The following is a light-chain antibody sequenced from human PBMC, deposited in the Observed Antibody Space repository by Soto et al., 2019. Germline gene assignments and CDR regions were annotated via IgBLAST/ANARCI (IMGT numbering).Light chain of an antibody. CDR1: QSISRG. CDR3: QHYNSYSEA. J-gene: IGKJ1*01. Sequence: EIKMTQSPSTLSSSVGDRVTITCRASQSISRGLAWYQQKPGKAPNLLIYDASALESGVPSRFSGSGSGTEFTLTISCLHPDDFATYYCQHYNSYSEAFGQGTKADI. V-gene: IGKV1-5*01. CDR2: DAS.